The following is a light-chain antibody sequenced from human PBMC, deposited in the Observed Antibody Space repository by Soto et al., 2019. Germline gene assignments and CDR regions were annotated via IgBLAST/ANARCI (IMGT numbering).Light chain of an antibody. V-gene: IGKV3-15*01. CDR3: QRYNNWPRT. CDR2: GAS. J-gene: IGKJ1*01. CDR1: QSVSSN. Sequence: IVMTQSPATMSVSPGESATLSCRASQSVSSNLVWYQQKPGQAPRLLIYGASTRATGIPARFSGSGSGTEFTLTISSLQSEDFAVYYCQRYNNWPRTFGQGTKVDIK.